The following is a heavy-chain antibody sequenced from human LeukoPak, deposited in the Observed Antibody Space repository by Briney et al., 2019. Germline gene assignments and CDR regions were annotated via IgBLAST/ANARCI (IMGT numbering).Heavy chain of an antibody. D-gene: IGHD2/OR15-2a*01. J-gene: IGHJ4*02. CDR1: GFTFSSYA. CDR3: AKDRNSWPTNFDS. Sequence: GGSLRLSCAASGFTFSSYAVNWVRQAPGKGLEWVSAISSSGGTTYYADSVKGRSSISRDNSKNMLYLQMNSLGAGDTAVYYCAKDRNSWPTNFDSWGQGTLVTVSA. CDR2: ISSSGGTT. V-gene: IGHV3-23*01.